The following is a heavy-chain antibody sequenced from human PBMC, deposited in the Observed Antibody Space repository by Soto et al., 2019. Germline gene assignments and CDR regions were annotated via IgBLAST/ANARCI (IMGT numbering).Heavy chain of an antibody. CDR2: LSAYNGNT. Sequence: QVQLVQSGAEVKKPGASVKVSCKASGYTFTTYGVSWVRQAPGQGLERMGWLSAYNGNTNYAQKLQGRVTMTTDTSTSTAYMELRSLRSDDTAVYYCARDWCSGGGCNSFDYWGQGTLVTVSS. J-gene: IGHJ4*02. D-gene: IGHD2-15*01. CDR3: ARDWCSGGGCNSFDY. V-gene: IGHV1-18*01. CDR1: GYTFTTYG.